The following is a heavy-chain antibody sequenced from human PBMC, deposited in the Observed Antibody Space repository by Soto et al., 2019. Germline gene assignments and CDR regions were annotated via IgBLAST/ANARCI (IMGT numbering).Heavy chain of an antibody. J-gene: IGHJ6*02. CDR3: AREDDGGDRDYYGLDV. CDR2: IHYSGSI. V-gene: IGHV4-30-4*01. Sequence: PSETLSLTCTVSGESNSTNHYHWTWIRQAPGKGLEWIGYIHYSGSIQFNPSLQSRVSMSVDTSKNLFSLRLSSVTAADTAVYFCAREDDGGDRDYYGLDVWGQGTTVTVSS. CDR1: GESNSTNHYH. D-gene: IGHD2-21*02.